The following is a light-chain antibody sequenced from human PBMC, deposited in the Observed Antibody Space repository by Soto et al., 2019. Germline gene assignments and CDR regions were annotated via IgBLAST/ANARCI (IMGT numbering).Light chain of an antibody. J-gene: IGKJ2*01. Sequence: EIVLTQSPGTLSLSPGERATLSCRASQSVSSSYLAWYQQKPGQAPRLLIYGASSRATGIPDRFSGSGSGTDITLTISRLEPEDCAVYYCQQYCSSPPGVTFGQGTKLEIK. CDR1: QSVSSSY. CDR2: GAS. CDR3: QQYCSSPPGVT. V-gene: IGKV3-20*01.